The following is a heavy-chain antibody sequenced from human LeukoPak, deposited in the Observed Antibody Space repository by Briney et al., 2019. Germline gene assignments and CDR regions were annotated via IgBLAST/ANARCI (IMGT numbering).Heavy chain of an antibody. Sequence: PGGSLRLSCAASGFTFSTYAMTWVRQVPGKGLECVAFIRYDGSNKYYADSVKGRFTISRDNSKNTLYLQMNSLRAEDTAVYYCAKDYTILAYYYDSSGDLPDYWGQGTLVTVSS. CDR3: AKDYTILAYYYDSSGDLPDY. CDR2: IRYDGSNK. CDR1: GFTFSTYA. J-gene: IGHJ4*02. D-gene: IGHD3-22*01. V-gene: IGHV3-30*02.